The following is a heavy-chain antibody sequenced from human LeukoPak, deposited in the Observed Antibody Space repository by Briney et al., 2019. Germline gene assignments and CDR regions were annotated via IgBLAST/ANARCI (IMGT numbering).Heavy chain of an antibody. CDR3: AKDWVAASPLEWNLLFDY. CDR1: GFTFSSYG. CDR2: ISYDGSNK. D-gene: IGHD2-15*01. J-gene: IGHJ4*02. V-gene: IGHV3-30*18. Sequence: GGSLRLSCAASGFTFSSYGMHWVRQAPGKGLEWVAVISYDGSNKYYADSVKGRFTISRDNSKNTLYLQMNSLRAEDTAVYYCAKDWVAASPLEWNLLFDYWGQGTLVTVSS.